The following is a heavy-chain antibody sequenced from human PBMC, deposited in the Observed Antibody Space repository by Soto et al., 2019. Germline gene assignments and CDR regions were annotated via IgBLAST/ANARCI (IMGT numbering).Heavy chain of an antibody. CDR3: ARSALSGGRSTPDN. Sequence: EVQLVESGGVLVRPGGSLRLSCAASGFTFSSHWMHWVRQGPGKGLVWVARINADGSRITYADSVKGRFTISRDNAKSALYLQMNGLRAEDTAGYYCARSALSGGRSTPDNWGQGNLVSVSP. J-gene: IGHJ4*02. D-gene: IGHD3-10*01. V-gene: IGHV3-74*01. CDR1: GFTFSSHW. CDR2: INADGSRI.